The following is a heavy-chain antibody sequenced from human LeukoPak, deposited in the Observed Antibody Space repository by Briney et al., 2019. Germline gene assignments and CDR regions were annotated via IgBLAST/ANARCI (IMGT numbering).Heavy chain of an antibody. CDR3: AKDERNWNYNLASQTYD. Sequence: GGSLRLSFAASGFTYGTYAVSWVRQAPGKGLDWVSAISDSGGDTYYADSVKGRFTISRDNSKNTLYLQMSSLRAEDTAVYYCAKDERNWNYNLASQTYDWGQGTLVTVSS. D-gene: IGHD1-7*01. CDR1: GFTYGTYA. J-gene: IGHJ4*02. V-gene: IGHV3-23*01. CDR2: ISDSGGDT.